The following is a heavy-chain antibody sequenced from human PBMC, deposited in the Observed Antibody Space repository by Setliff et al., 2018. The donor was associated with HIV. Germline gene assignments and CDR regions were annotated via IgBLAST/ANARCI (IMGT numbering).Heavy chain of an antibody. CDR1: GFFFSDYE. J-gene: IGHJ4*02. CDR2: INNNDTTT. CDR3: VGGSAGLDY. Sequence: GGSLRLSCEASGFFFSDYEMNWVRQAPGRGLEWIAYINNNDTTTYYADSVQGRFTISRDNAHNSLYLQMNGLRAEETGVHYCVGGSAGLDYWGQGTLVTVSS. D-gene: IGHD6-13*01. V-gene: IGHV3-48*03.